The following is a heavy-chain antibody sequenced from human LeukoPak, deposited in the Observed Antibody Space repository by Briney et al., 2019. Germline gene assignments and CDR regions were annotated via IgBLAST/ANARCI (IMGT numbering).Heavy chain of an antibody. D-gene: IGHD6-19*01. CDR3: ASHSSGWYSNYYGMDV. Sequence: GSLRLSCAASGFSFSSYSMNWVRQPPGKGLEWIGYIFSGGTNYNPSLKSRVTISVDTSNNQFSLKLTSVTAADTAVYYCASHSSGWYSNYYGMDVWGQGTTVTVSS. V-gene: IGHV4-59*01. CDR2: IFSGGT. J-gene: IGHJ6*02. CDR1: GFSFSSYS.